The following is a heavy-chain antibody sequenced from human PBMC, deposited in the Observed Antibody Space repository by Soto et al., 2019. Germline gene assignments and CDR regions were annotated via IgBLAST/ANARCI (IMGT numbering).Heavy chain of an antibody. Sequence: QLQLKESGSGLVKPSQTLSLTCAVSGGSISSGGYSWSWIRQPPGKGLEWIGYISHRGSTYYNPSCKRRVTMSVHWSNVQFTLKLGSVSSADKAVFYSATWFASWGQGTRVTVSS. V-gene: IGHV4-30-2*01. J-gene: IGHJ5*01. CDR2: ISHRGST. CDR3: ATWFAS. CDR1: GGSISSGGYS.